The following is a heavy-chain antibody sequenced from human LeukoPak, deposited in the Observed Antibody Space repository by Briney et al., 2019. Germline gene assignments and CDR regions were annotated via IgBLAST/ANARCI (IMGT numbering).Heavy chain of an antibody. CDR3: ARRLRTSTPGTTGYFDY. CDR2: IYYSGCS. D-gene: IGHD1-1*01. Sequence: SETLSLTCTVSGGSISSYDGRCIRQPPGKGLEWMGYIYYSGCSNYNPSLKSRVTISVDTSKNQFSLKLTSVTAGDTAVYYCARRLRTSTPGTTGYFDYWGQGTRVTVSS. J-gene: IGHJ4*03. V-gene: IGHV4-59*08. CDR1: GGSISSYD.